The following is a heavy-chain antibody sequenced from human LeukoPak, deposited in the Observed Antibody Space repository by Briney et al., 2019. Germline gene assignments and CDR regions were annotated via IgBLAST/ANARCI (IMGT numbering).Heavy chain of an antibody. CDR3: ARGLPNGDEGGGSDFDY. V-gene: IGHV4-34*01. J-gene: IGHJ4*02. CDR2: MNHSGST. Sequence: PSEPLSLTCAVYGGSFRGYYWSWIREPPGKGLECIGEMNHSGSTNYNPSLKSRVTISVDTSKNQFSLKLSSVTAADTAVYYCARGLPNGDEGGGSDFDYWGQGTLVTV. CDR1: GGSFRGYY. D-gene: IGHD2-8*01.